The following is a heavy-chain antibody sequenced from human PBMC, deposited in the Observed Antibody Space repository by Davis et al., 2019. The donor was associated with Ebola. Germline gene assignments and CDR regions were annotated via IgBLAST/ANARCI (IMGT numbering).Heavy chain of an antibody. D-gene: IGHD3-22*01. CDR3: ARLPDRSGYQYFFDY. CDR1: GYSFTAYW. V-gene: IGHV5-10-1*04. CDR2: IDPTDSYT. Sequence: GESLKISCQGSGYSFTAYWINWVRQMPGKGLEWMGRIDPTDSYTNYSPSFQGQVTISADKSISTAYLQWSSLKASDTAMYYCARLPDRSGYQYFFDYWGQGTLVTVSS. J-gene: IGHJ4*02.